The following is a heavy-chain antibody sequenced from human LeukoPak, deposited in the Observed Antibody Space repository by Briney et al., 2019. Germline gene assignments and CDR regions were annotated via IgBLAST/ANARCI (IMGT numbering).Heavy chain of an antibody. CDR3: ARDPYGSGSYYNDY. J-gene: IGHJ4*02. D-gene: IGHD3-10*01. CDR1: GFTFSSYG. CDR2: IHYDGTNE. Sequence: PGGSLRLSCAESGFTFSSYGMHWVRPAPGEGLGWVAFIHYDGTNEYYADSVKGRFTISRDNFKNTLYLQMNSLRAEDTAVYYCARDPYGSGSYYNDYWGQGTLVTVSS. V-gene: IGHV3-30*02.